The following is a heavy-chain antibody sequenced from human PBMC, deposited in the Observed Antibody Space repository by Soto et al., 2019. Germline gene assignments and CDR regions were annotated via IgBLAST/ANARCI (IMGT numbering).Heavy chain of an antibody. CDR1: GYTFTGYY. J-gene: IGHJ5*02. CDR3: ARETAGWAVAGRYNWFDP. Sequence: ASVKVSCKASGYTFTGYYMHWVRQAPGQGLEWMGWINPNSGGTNYAQKFQGWVTMTRDTSISTAYMELSRLRSDDTAVYYCARETAGWAVAGRYNWFDPWGQGTLVTVSS. V-gene: IGHV1-2*04. D-gene: IGHD6-19*01. CDR2: INPNSGGT.